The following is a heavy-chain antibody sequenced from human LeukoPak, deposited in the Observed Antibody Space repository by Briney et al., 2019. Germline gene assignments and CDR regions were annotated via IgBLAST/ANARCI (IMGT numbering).Heavy chain of an antibody. D-gene: IGHD3-10*01. CDR2: ISSSSSTI. CDR1: GFTFSSFS. J-gene: IGHJ4*02. CDR3: ATLRETYYYGSGSYF. Sequence: GGSLRLSCAASGFTFSSFSMNWVREAPGKGLEWVSYISSSSSTIYYADSVKGQFTISRDNAKNSLYLQMNSLRAEDTAVYYCATLRETYYYGSGSYFWGQGTLVTVSS. V-gene: IGHV3-48*04.